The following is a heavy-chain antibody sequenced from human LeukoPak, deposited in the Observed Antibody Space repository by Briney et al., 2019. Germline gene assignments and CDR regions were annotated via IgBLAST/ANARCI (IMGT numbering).Heavy chain of an antibody. J-gene: IGHJ4*02. V-gene: IGHV1-2*02. CDR1: GYTFTGYY. D-gene: IGHD2-2*01. CDR3: ARDCSSTSCYLHY. Sequence: ASVKVSCKASGYTFTGYYMHWVRQAPGQGLEWMGWINPSSGGTNYAQKFQGRVTMTRDTSISTAYMELRSLRSDDTAVYYCARDCSSTSCYLHYWGQGTLVTVSS. CDR2: INPSSGGT.